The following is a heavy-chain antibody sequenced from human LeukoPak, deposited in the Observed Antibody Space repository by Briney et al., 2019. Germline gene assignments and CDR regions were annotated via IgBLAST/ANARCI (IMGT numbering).Heavy chain of an antibody. CDR3: AMRERLAAAFDY. J-gene: IGHJ4*02. Sequence: SQTLSLTCTVSGGSLSSGSYYWRWLRQPAGTGLEWIGRIYTSVSTNYNPSLKSRVTISVDTSKNQFSLKLSSVTAADTAVYYCAMRERLAAAFDYWGQGTLVTVSS. CDR1: GGSLSSGSYY. D-gene: IGHD6-13*01. CDR2: IYTSVST. V-gene: IGHV4-61*02.